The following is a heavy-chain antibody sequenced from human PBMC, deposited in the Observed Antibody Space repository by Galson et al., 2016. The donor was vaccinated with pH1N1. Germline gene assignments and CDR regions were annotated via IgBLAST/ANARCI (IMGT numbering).Heavy chain of an antibody. J-gene: IGHJ4*02. CDR3: ARGDEDWGDYFDY. Sequence: SLRLSCAASGFTFSSYPMHWVRQAPGKGLEWVAVVLYDGSYEFYADSVKGRFTISRDNSNNALFLQMSSLRPEDTAVYYCARGDEDWGDYFDYWGQGTLVTVSS. V-gene: IGHV3-30*04. D-gene: IGHD3/OR15-3a*01. CDR1: GFTFSSYP. CDR2: VLYDGSYE.